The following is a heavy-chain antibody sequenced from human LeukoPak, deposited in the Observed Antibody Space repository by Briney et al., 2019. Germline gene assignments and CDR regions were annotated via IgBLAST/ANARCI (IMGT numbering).Heavy chain of an antibody. CDR1: GYTFTSYY. CDR3: ARLREGYCSSTSCPGFLDY. J-gene: IGHJ4*02. D-gene: IGHD2-2*01. CDR2: INPSGGST. V-gene: IGHV1-46*03. Sequence: ASVKVSCKASGYTFTSYYMHWVRQAPGQGLEWMGIINPSGGSTSYAQKFQGRVTMTRDTSTSTVYMELSSLRSEDTAVYYCARLREGYCSSTSCPGFLDYWGQGTLVTVSP.